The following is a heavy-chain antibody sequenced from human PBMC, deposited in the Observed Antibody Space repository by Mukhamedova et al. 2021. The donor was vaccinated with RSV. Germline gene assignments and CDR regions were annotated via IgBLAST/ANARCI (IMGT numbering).Heavy chain of an antibody. V-gene: IGHV4-39*01. J-gene: IGHJ3*02. CDR3: ASLGLMGWLGAFDI. D-gene: IGHD3/OR15-3a*01. Sequence: YYSGSTYYNPSLKSRVTISVDTSKNQFSLKLSSVTAADTAVYYCASLGLMGWLGAFDIWGQGTMVTVSS. CDR2: YYSGST.